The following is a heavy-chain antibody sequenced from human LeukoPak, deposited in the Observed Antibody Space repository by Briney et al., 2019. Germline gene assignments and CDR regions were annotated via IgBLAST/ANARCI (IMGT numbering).Heavy chain of an antibody. J-gene: IGHJ5*02. Sequence: SGTLSLTCTVSGGSISSYYWSWIRQPAGKGLEWIGRIYTSGGANSTPSLTSRVTMSVDASKNQFPLKLSSVTAADTAVYYCARDYSSGYFNWFDPWGQGTLVTVSS. V-gene: IGHV4-4*07. D-gene: IGHD3-22*01. CDR3: ARDYSSGYFNWFDP. CDR1: GGSISSYY. CDR2: IYTSGGA.